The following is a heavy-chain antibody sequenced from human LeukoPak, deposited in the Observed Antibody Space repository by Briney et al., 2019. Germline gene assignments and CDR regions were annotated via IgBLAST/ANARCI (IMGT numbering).Heavy chain of an antibody. D-gene: IGHD3-22*01. CDR1: GYTFTSYD. J-gene: IGHJ5*02. Sequence: ASVKVSCKASGYTFTSYDINWVRQATGQGLEWMGWMNPNSGNTGYAQKFQGRVTITRNTSISTAYMELSSLRSEDTAVYYCARGLYYYDSSGYLLNWFDPWGQGTLVTVSS. V-gene: IGHV1-8*03. CDR2: MNPNSGNT. CDR3: ARGLYYYDSSGYLLNWFDP.